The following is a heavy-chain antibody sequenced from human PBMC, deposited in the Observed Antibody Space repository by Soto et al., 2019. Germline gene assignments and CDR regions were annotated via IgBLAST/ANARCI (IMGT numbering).Heavy chain of an antibody. J-gene: IGHJ6*03. Sequence: QVQLQESGPGLVKPSGTLSLTCAVSSGSISSSNWWSWVRQPPGKGLEWIGEIYHSGSTNYNPSLKRRVTISVDKSKNQFSLKLSSVTAADTAVYYCAGSWGSYYYYMDVWGKGTTVTVSS. D-gene: IGHD1-26*01. V-gene: IGHV4-4*02. CDR2: IYHSGST. CDR3: AGSWGSYYYYMDV. CDR1: SGSISSSNW.